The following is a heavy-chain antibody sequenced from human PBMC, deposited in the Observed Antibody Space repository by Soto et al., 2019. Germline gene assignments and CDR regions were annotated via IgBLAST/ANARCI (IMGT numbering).Heavy chain of an antibody. Sequence: SQTLSLTCAISGDSVSSNSAAWNWIRQSPSRGLEWLGRTYYRSKWYNDYAVSVKSRITINPDTSKNQFSLQLNSVTPEDTAVYYCARDQVRGGAARQDYYYGMDVWGQGTTVTVSS. D-gene: IGHD6-6*01. CDR2: TYYRSKWYN. J-gene: IGHJ6*02. CDR1: GDSVSSNSAA. V-gene: IGHV6-1*01. CDR3: ARDQVRGGAARQDYYYGMDV.